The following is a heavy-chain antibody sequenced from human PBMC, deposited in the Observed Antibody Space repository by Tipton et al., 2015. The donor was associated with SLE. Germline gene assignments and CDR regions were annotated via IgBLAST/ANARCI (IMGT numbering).Heavy chain of an antibody. J-gene: IGHJ4*02. Sequence: TLSLTCTVSGGSISSYYWGWIRQPPGRGLEWIGSFHHKGSSYYSPSLGSRVTISVDTSKNQFSLKLSSVTAADTAVYYCARYIVVVRYFDYWGQGTLVTVSS. CDR1: GGSISSYY. CDR3: ARYIVVVRYFDY. V-gene: IGHV4-39*07. CDR2: FHHKGSS. D-gene: IGHD2-21*01.